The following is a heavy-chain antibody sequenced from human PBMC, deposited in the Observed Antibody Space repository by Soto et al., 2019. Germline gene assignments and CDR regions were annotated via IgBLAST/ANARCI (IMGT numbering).Heavy chain of an antibody. Sequence: ESGGAVVKPGGSLTLSCEASGFTFINAWMNWVRQAPGKGLEWVGRIKSKSDGGAPDYAAPVMGRFAISRDDSQNTVSLHMTSLKTEDTAVYYCTTDLAAVAGSFDYWGQGTLVTVSS. J-gene: IGHJ4*02. CDR2: IKSKSDGGAP. CDR1: GFTFINAW. V-gene: IGHV3-15*02. D-gene: IGHD6-19*01. CDR3: TTDLAAVAGSFDY.